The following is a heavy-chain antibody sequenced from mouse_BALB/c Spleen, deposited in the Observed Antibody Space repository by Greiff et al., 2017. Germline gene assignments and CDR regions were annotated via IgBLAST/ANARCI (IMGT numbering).Heavy chain of an antibody. D-gene: IGHD1-2*01. V-gene: IGHV1-7*01. J-gene: IGHJ2*01. CDR1: GYTFTSYW. Sequence: VQLQQSGAELAKPGASVKMSCKASGYTFTSYWMHWVKQRPGQGLEWIGYINPSTGYTEYNQKFKDKATLTADKSSSTAYMQLSSLTSEDSAVYYCARYYGSYYFDYWGQGTTLTVSS. CDR3: ARYYGSYYFDY. CDR2: INPSTGYT.